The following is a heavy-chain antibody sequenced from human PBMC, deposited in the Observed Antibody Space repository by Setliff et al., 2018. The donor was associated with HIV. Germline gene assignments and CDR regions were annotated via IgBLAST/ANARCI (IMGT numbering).Heavy chain of an antibody. CDR2: FRHSGNT. V-gene: IGHV4-34*01. J-gene: IGHJ4*02. CDR1: GGSFSGYF. CDR3: ARHKSQPYYFDY. Sequence: PSETLSLTCAVYGGSFSGYFWSWIRQSPGKGLEWIGEFRHSGNTNINPSLKSRITISVDTSKNQFSLKLSSVTAADTAVYYCARHKSQPYYFDYWGQGTLVTVSS.